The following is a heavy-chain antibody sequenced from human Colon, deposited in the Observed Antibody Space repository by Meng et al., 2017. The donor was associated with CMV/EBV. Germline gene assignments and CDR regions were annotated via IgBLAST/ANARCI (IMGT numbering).Heavy chain of an antibody. V-gene: IGHV3-20*03. D-gene: IGHD2-21*01. CDR1: FTFDDYG. Sequence: FTFDDYGMSWVRHAPGKGLEWVSGINWNGGSTGYADSVKGRFTISRDNAKNSLYLQMNSLRAEDTALYYCAREAYCGGDCSPYYFDYWGQGTLVTVSS. J-gene: IGHJ4*02. CDR3: AREAYCGGDCSPYYFDY. CDR2: INWNGGST.